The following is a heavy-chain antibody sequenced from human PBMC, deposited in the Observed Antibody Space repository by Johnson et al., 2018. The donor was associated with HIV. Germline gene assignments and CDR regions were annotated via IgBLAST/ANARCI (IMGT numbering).Heavy chain of an antibody. CDR2: INWNGGST. J-gene: IGHJ3*02. V-gene: IGHV3-20*04. D-gene: IGHD1-26*01. CDR1: GFTFSNYG. CDR3: ARAGIVGDQRDAFDI. Sequence: VQLVESGGGVVQPGGSLRLSCAASGFTFSNYGMSWVRQAPGKGLEWVSGINWNGGSTGYADSVKGRFTISRDNAKNSLFLQMNSLRAEDTAVYYCARAGIVGDQRDAFDIWGQGTMVTVSS.